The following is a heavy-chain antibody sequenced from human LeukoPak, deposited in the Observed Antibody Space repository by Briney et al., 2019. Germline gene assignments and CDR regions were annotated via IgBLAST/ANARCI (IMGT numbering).Heavy chain of an antibody. J-gene: IGHJ5*02. CDR3: AGGPKQQLLWGRASNGFDP. D-gene: IGHD2-2*01. V-gene: IGHV3-30*03. CDR2: ISYDGSNK. Sequence: GGSLRLSCAASGLIVSSYGMHWVRQAPGKGLEWVAVISYDGSNKYYADSVKGRFTISRDNSKNTLYLQMNSLRAEDTAVYYCAGGPKQQLLWGRASNGFDPWGQGTLVTVSS. CDR1: GLIVSSYG.